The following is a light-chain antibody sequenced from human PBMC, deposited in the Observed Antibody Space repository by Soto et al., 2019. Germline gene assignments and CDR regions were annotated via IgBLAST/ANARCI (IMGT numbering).Light chain of an antibody. V-gene: IGKV4-1*01. CDR1: QSVLYSSNNKNY. J-gene: IGKJ2*01. CDR3: QRYYSTPYT. CDR2: WAS. Sequence: DIVMTQSPDSLAVSLGERATINCKSSQSVLYSSNNKNYLAWYQQKPGQPPKLLIYWASTRVSGVPDRFSGSGSGTDFTLTISSLQAEDVAVYYCQRYYSTPYTFGQGTKLEI.